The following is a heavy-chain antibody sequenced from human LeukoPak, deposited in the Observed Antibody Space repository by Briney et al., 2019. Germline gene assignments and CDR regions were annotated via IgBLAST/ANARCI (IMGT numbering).Heavy chain of an antibody. V-gene: IGHV3-74*01. D-gene: IGHD6-13*01. CDR3: AKGSSSSWRNWFDP. Sequence: GGSLRLSCAASGFTLSSYWMHWVRQVPGKGLVWVSRINFDGSSTNYADAVKGRFTISRDNAKNTLYLQMNSLRAEDTAVYSCAKGSSSSWRNWFDPWGQGTLVTVSS. CDR2: INFDGSST. CDR1: GFTLSSYW. J-gene: IGHJ5*02.